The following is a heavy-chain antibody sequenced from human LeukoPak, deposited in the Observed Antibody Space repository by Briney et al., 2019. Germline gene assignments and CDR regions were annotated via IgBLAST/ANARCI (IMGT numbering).Heavy chain of an antibody. CDR2: INHSGST. D-gene: IGHD6-13*01. CDR1: GGSFSGYY. J-gene: IGHJ4*01. Sequence: SVTLSLTCAVYGGSFSGYYWSWSRQPPGKGLEWIGEINHSGSTNYNPSLKSRVTISVDTSKNQFSLKLSSVTAADTAVYYCARGSAPTGYSSSRQKRGYPRPPLDYWGQGTLVTVSS. CDR3: ARGSAPTGYSSSRQKRGYPRPPLDY. V-gene: IGHV4-34*01.